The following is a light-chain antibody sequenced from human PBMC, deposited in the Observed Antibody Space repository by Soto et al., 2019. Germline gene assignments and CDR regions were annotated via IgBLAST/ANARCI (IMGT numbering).Light chain of an antibody. CDR1: QSINSW. CDR2: DAS. J-gene: IGKJ1*01. Sequence: DIQMTQSPSTLSASVGDRVTITCRASQSINSWLAWYQQKPGKAPKLLIYDASGLESGVPSGFSGSGFGTEFSLTISSLQPDDFGSYYCQHMRTFGQGTKVDIK. V-gene: IGKV1-5*01. CDR3: QHMRT.